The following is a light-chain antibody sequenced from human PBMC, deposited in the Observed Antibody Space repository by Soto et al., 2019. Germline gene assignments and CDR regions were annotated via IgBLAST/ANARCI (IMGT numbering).Light chain of an antibody. CDR3: QQYGSSRET. Sequence: EIVLTQSPGTLSLSPGERATLSCRASQSVSSSYLAWYQQKPGQAPRLLIYGASSRATGIPDRFSGSGSGTDFTLTISRLEPEDFAVYYCQQYGSSRETFGHGTTVDIK. CDR1: QSVSSSY. V-gene: IGKV3-20*01. J-gene: IGKJ1*01. CDR2: GAS.